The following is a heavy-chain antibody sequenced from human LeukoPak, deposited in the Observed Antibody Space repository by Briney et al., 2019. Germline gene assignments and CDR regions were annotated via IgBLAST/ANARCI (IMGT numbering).Heavy chain of an antibody. CDR1: GGSISSGGYY. D-gene: IGHD1-26*01. V-gene: IGHV4-30-2*01. CDR3: AREGGSYRYFDY. CDR2: IYHSGST. J-gene: IGHJ4*02. Sequence: PSETLSLTCTVSGGSISSGGYYWSWIRQPPGKGLEWIGYIYHSGSTHYNPSLKSRVTISVDRSKNQFSLKLSSVTAADTAVYYCAREGGSYRYFDYWGQGTLVTVSS.